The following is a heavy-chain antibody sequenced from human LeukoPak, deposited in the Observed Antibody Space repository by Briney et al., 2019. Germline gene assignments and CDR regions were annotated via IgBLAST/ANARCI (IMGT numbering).Heavy chain of an antibody. CDR1: LGSISSYY. Sequence: PSETLSLTCTVSLGSISSYYWSWIRQPPGKGLEWIGNIYDRGSTKYNPSLKSRVTISVDTSKNQFSLRLSSVTAADTAVYYCARGRTLYNWGQGTLVTVSS. CDR3: ARGRTLYN. CDR2: IYDRGST. D-gene: IGHD2-8*01. J-gene: IGHJ4*02. V-gene: IGHV4-59*01.